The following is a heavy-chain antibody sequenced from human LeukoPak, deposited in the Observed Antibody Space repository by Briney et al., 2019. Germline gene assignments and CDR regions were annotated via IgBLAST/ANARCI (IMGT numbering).Heavy chain of an antibody. V-gene: IGHV3-23*01. D-gene: IGHD5-12*01. CDR3: AKDLLRSGYDFDS. J-gene: IGHJ4*02. Sequence: GGSLRLSCAASRFPFSNYAMTWVRQAPGKGLEWVSTIEGSGAATYYADSAKGRFTISRDNSKNTLYLQMNNLRAEDTAVYYCAKDLLRSGYDFDSWGQGTLVTVSS. CDR2: IEGSGAAT. CDR1: RFPFSNYA.